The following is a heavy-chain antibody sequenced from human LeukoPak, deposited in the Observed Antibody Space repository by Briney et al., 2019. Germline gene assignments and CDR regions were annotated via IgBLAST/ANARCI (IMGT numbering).Heavy chain of an antibody. Sequence: SETLSLTCTVSGCSMNSYYWTWIRQPPGKGLEWIAYIYHSGSTNYNPSLKSRVTISVDTSKNQFSLTLSSVAAADTAVYYCARQPGGTAAFDLWGQGTMVTVSS. CDR3: ARQPGGTAAFDL. J-gene: IGHJ3*01. V-gene: IGHV4-59*08. D-gene: IGHD1-14*01. CDR2: IYHSGST. CDR1: GCSMNSYY.